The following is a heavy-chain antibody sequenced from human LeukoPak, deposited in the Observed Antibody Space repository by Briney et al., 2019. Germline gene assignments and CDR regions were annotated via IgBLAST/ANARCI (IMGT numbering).Heavy chain of an antibody. CDR2: IIPILGIA. Sequence: SVKVSCKASGYTFTGYYMHWVRQAPGQGLEWMGRIIPILGIANYAQKFQGRVTITADKSTSTAYMELSSLRSEDTAVYYCARIAAAGTPGYYYYYGMDVWGQGTTVTVSS. J-gene: IGHJ6*02. CDR3: ARIAAAGTPGYYYYYGMDV. CDR1: GYTFTGYY. D-gene: IGHD6-13*01. V-gene: IGHV1-69*02.